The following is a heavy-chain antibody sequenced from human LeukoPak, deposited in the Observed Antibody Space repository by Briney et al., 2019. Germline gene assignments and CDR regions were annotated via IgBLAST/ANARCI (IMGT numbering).Heavy chain of an antibody. CDR3: ARDGHLLRANWFDP. J-gene: IGHJ5*02. D-gene: IGHD2-15*01. CDR2: INAGNGNT. CDR1: GYTFTSYA. V-gene: IGHV1-3*01. Sequence: EASVKVSCKASGYTFTSYAMHWVRQAPGQRLEWMGWINAGNGNTKYSQKFQGRVTITRDTSASTAYMELSSLRSEDTAVYYCARDGHLLRANWFDPWGQGTLVTVSS.